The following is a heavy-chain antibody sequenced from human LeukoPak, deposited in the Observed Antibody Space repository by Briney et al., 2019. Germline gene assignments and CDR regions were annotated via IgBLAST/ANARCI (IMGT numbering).Heavy chain of an antibody. J-gene: IGHJ4*02. CDR2: ISGSGGST. Sequence: GGTLRLSCAASRFIFSNYGMSWVRQAPGKGLEWVSTISGSGGSTYYADSVKGRFTISRDNSKNTLFLQMNSLRAEDTAVYYCAKGRTEGGTLALDYWGQGTLVTVSS. V-gene: IGHV3-23*01. D-gene: IGHD6-19*01. CDR1: RFIFSNYG. CDR3: AKGRTEGGTLALDY.